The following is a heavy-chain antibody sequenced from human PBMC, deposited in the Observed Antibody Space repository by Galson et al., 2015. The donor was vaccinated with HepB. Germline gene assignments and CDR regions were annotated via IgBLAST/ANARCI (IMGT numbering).Heavy chain of an antibody. CDR1: GFTFSSYS. J-gene: IGHJ6*02. CDR3: ARDWADYGGNPVGGYYGMDV. D-gene: IGHD4-23*01. CDR2: ISSSSSYI. Sequence: SLRLSCAASGFTFSSYSMNWVRQAPGKGLEWVSSISSSSSYIYYADSVKGRFTISRDNAKNSLYLQMNSLRAEDTAVYYCARDWADYGGNPVGGYYGMDVWGQGTTVTVSS. V-gene: IGHV3-21*01.